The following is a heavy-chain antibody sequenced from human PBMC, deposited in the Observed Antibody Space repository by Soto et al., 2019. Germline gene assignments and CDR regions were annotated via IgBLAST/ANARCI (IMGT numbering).Heavy chain of an antibody. D-gene: IGHD6-6*01. CDR3: ARAPRPLWYFDY. Sequence: VASVKVSCKASGYTFIGYYIHWVRQAPGQGLEWMGRINPNSGEVTYGETFQGRVTMTRDTSNNTAYMELSRLRSDATAVYYCARAPRPLWYFDYWRQGTLVTVTS. J-gene: IGHJ4*02. CDR1: GYTFIGYY. CDR2: INPNSGEV. V-gene: IGHV1-2*06.